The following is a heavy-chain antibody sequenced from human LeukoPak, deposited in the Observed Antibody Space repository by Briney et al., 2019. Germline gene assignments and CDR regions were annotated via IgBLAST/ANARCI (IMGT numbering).Heavy chain of an antibody. CDR2: ISSSSSYI. D-gene: IGHD6-13*01. CDR3: ARDLGGWIAAAGHFGY. Sequence: GGSLRLSCAASGFTFSSYSMNRVRQAPGKGLEWVSSISSSSSYIYYADSVKGRFTISRDNAKNSLYLQMNSLRAEDTAVYYCARDLGGWIAAAGHFGYWGQGTLVTVSS. J-gene: IGHJ4*02. V-gene: IGHV3-21*01. CDR1: GFTFSSYS.